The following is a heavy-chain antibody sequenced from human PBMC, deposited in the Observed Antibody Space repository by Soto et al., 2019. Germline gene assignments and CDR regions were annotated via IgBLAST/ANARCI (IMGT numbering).Heavy chain of an antibody. V-gene: IGHV4-59*01. CDR1: GGSISTYY. CDR3: ARVSGGDYDRPFDC. J-gene: IGHJ4*02. D-gene: IGHD4-17*01. CDR2: IYYSGNT. Sequence: PSETLSLTCTVSGGSISTYYWNWIRQPPGRGLEWIGYIYYSGNTNYNPSLKSRVTMSVDTSKNQFSLKLRSVTAADTAVYYCARVSGGDYDRPFDCWSECVLFTVA.